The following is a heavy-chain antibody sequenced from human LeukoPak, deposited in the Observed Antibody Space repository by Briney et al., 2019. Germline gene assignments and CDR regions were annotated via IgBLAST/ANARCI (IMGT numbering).Heavy chain of an antibody. J-gene: IGHJ4*02. D-gene: IGHD4-17*01. Sequence: GGSLRLSCAASGFSLSAYWMTWVRQAPGKGLEWVANINRDGSQKNHVDSVKGRFTISRDNAKNSLYLQMNSLTAEDTAVYYCARPLYGENYYFDYWGQGTLVTVSS. V-gene: IGHV3-7*01. CDR2: INRDGSQK. CDR1: GFSLSAYW. CDR3: ARPLYGENYYFDY.